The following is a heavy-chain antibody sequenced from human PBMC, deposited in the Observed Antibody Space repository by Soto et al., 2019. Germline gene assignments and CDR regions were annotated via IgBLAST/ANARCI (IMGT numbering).Heavy chain of an antibody. D-gene: IGHD3-22*01. J-gene: IGHJ3*02. Sequence: ASETLSLTCAVSGGSISSSNWWSWVRQPPGKGLEWIGEIYHSGSTNYNPSLKSRVTISVDKSKNQFSLKLSSVTAADTAVYYCARDRAPALYYYYDSSADDAFDIWGQGTMVTVSS. V-gene: IGHV4-4*02. CDR3: ARDRAPALYYYYDSSADDAFDI. CDR1: GGSISSSNW. CDR2: IYHSGST.